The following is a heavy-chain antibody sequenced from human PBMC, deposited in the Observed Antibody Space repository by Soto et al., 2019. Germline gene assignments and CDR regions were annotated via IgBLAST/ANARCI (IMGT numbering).Heavy chain of an antibody. CDR1: GFTFSSYG. Sequence: QVQLVESGGGVVQPGRSLRLSCAASGFTFSSYGMHWVRQAPGKGLEWVAVISYDGSNKDYADSVKGRLTISRDNSKNTLDLQMNGLRGEDTAVYYCAKDNGSGCDWLRVGDASDIWGQGTMVTVSS. CDR2: ISYDGSNK. CDR3: AKDNGSGCDWLRVGDASDI. J-gene: IGHJ3*02. D-gene: IGHD5-12*01. V-gene: IGHV3-30*18.